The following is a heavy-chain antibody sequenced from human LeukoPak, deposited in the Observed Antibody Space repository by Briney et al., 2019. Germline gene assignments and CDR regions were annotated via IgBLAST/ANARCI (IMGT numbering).Heavy chain of an antibody. Sequence: PGGSLRLSCAASGYMFSDYYMSWIRQALEKGLEWLSYISHSGSTIYYADSVKGRFTISRDNAKNSLYLQMNSLRAEDTALYYCATYGSGSGTFFDSWGQGTLVTVSS. V-gene: IGHV3-11*04. CDR1: GYMFSDYY. J-gene: IGHJ4*01. CDR3: ATYGSGSGTFFDS. CDR2: ISHSGSTI. D-gene: IGHD3-10*01.